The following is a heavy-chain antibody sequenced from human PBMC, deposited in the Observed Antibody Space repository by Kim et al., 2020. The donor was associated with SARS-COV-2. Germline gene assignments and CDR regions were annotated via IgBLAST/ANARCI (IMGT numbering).Heavy chain of an antibody. J-gene: IGHJ4*02. Sequence: GGSLRLSCVVSGFSFSNYAMSWVRQAPGKGLDWVSLITYNGSNTFYADSVKGRFTISRDNSKNTLYLQMNSLRVEDTAVYYCTRLKWFGEDGFWGQGTLVIVSS. V-gene: IGHV3-23*05. CDR1: GFSFSNYA. CDR2: ITYNGSNT. D-gene: IGHD3-10*01. CDR3: TRLKWFGEDGF.